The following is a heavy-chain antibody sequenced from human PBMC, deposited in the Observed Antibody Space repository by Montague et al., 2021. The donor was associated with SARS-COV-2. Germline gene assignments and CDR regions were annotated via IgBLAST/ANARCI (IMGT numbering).Heavy chain of an antibody. V-gene: IGHV4-59*01. J-gene: IGHJ4*02. Sequence: SETLSLTCSVSGGSMSSYHWVWIRQPPGKGLEWIGYVSYRGSTNYNFSLKIRVTISLDTSKNRFSLRVTSVTAADTAVYYCARDGRYYYDQWGQGILVTVSS. CDR3: ARDGRYYYDQ. CDR1: GGSMSSYH. CDR2: VSYRGST. D-gene: IGHD3-16*02.